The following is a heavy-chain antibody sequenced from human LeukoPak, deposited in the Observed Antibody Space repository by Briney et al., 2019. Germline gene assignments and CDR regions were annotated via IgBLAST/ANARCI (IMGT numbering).Heavy chain of an antibody. Sequence: SETLPLTCTVSGGSVSSGSYYWSWIRQRPGKGLEWIGYIYYSGSTNYNPSLKSRVTISVDTSKNQFSLKLSSVTAADTAVYYCARDRGTWGTFDYWGQGTLVTVSS. D-gene: IGHD1/OR15-1a*01. V-gene: IGHV4-61*01. CDR2: IYYSGST. CDR1: GGSVSSGSYY. CDR3: ARDRGTWGTFDY. J-gene: IGHJ4*02.